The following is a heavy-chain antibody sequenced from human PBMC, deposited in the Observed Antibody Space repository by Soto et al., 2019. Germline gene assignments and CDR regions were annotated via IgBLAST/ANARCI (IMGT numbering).Heavy chain of an antibody. Sequence: GGSLRLSCAASGFTFSSYGIHWVRQAPGEGLEWVAVISYDGRHKYSADSVKGRFTISRDNSKNTLYLQMNSLRAEDTAVYYCAKDLSPATGLGHYYGMDVWGQGTTVTVSS. V-gene: IGHV3-30*18. CDR2: ISYDGRHK. D-gene: IGHD3-16*01. CDR3: AKDLSPATGLGHYYGMDV. CDR1: GFTFSSYG. J-gene: IGHJ6*02.